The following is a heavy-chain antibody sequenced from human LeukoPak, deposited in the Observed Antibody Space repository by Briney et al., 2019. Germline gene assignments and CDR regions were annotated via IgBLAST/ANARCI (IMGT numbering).Heavy chain of an antibody. CDR2: ISSDGSIK. CDR1: KFTFSHYG. Sequence: GGSLRLSCTASKFTFSHYGMQWVRQAPGKGLEWVAVISSDGSIKVYADSVKGRFTLSRDNSINTVDLQMNSLRAEDTAVYYCARVKSPRHYYDSSGFNDYWGQGTLVTVSS. J-gene: IGHJ4*02. D-gene: IGHD3-22*01. V-gene: IGHV3-30*03. CDR3: ARVKSPRHYYDSSGFNDY.